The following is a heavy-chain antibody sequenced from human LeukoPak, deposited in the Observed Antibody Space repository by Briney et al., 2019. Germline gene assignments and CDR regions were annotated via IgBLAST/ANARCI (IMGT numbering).Heavy chain of an antibody. CDR2: ISANGAKT. J-gene: IGHJ4*02. CDR1: GFTFNSYA. Sequence: GGSLRLSCAASGFTFNSYAMSWVRQAPGKGLEWVSGISANGAKTYYADFVKGRFTISRDNSKNTQSLQMNSLRAEDTALYYCAKGWSVTMVMAAPGDWGQGALVTVSS. CDR3: AKGWSVTMVMAAPGD. V-gene: IGHV3-23*01. D-gene: IGHD3-10*01.